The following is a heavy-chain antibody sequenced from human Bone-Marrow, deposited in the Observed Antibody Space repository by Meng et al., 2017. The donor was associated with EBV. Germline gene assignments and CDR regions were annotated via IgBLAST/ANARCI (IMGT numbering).Heavy chain of an antibody. CDR2: IYYSGST. CDR3: AREGRYYYDSSGVDY. CDR1: GGSISSSSYY. Sequence: QLQLQEGCPGLVKPSGTLALTCTVSGGSISSSSYYWGWIRQPPGKGLEWIGSIYYSGSTYYNPSLKSRVTISVDTSKNQFSLKLSSVTAADTAVYYCAREGRYYYDSSGVDYWGQGTLVTVSS. J-gene: IGHJ4*02. D-gene: IGHD3-22*01. V-gene: IGHV4-39*07.